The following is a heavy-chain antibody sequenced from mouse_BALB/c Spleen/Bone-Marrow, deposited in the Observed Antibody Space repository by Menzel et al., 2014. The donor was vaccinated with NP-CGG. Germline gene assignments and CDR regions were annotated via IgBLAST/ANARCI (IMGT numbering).Heavy chain of an antibody. D-gene: IGHD2-1*01. CDR1: GYTFTSYT. J-gene: IGHJ3*01. CDR3: ARLNYGNPVAY. Sequence: QVQLKQFAAELARPGASVQMSCKASGYTFTSYTINWVKKRPGQGPEWIGYINPSRGYSDYNMRFIEKTTLTTDKSSSTAYMQLSSLTSEDSAVYYCARLNYGNPVAYWGQGTLVSVSA. V-gene: IGHV1-4*02. CDR2: INPSRGYS.